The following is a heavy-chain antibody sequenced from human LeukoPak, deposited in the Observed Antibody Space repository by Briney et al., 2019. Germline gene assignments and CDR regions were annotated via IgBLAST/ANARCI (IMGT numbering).Heavy chain of an antibody. CDR1: GGSFSGYY. D-gene: IGHD5-18*01. CDR2: INHSGNT. J-gene: IGHJ5*01. V-gene: IGHV4-34*01. CDR3: ARANEYGYNYGPGFGFDP. Sequence: SETLSLTCAVYGGSFSGYYWSWIRQPPGKGLEWVGEINHSGNTNYNPSLKSRVTISVDTSKSQVSLKVTSVTAADTAVYYCARANEYGYNYGPGFGFDPWGQGTPVTVSS.